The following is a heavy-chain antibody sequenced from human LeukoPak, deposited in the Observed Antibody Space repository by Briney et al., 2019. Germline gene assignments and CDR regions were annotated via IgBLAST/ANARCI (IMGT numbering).Heavy chain of an antibody. CDR2: FYHSEHT. Sequence: SETLSLTCTVSGASISNDYWCWIRQPPGKGLEWLGCFYHSEHTSYNPSLKSRVTISVDTSKNRFSLRLTSVTTTDTVVYYCTRDGSSRSLATWGQGTLVTVSS. D-gene: IGHD6-6*01. CDR3: TRDGSSRSLAT. V-gene: IGHV4-59*01. CDR1: GASISNDY. J-gene: IGHJ5*02.